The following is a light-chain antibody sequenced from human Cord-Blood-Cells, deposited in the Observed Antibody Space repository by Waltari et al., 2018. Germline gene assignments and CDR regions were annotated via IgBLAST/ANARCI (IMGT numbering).Light chain of an antibody. CDR3: MICHSSAYV. CDR1: SGINVRLYR. J-gene: IGLJ1*01. Sequence: QAVLTQTSSLSASTGASASLTCTLRSGINVRLYRIYWYQQQPASPPQYLLRNKSDSDKKRGSGVPSRFSGSKDASANAGILLISGLQSEYEADYCCMICHSSAYVFGTGTKVTVL. V-gene: IGLV5-45*02. CDR2: NKSDSDK.